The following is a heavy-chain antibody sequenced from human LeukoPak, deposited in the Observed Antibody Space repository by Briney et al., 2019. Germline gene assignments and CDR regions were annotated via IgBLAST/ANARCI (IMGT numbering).Heavy chain of an antibody. J-gene: IGHJ6*04. D-gene: IGHD3-10*02. V-gene: IGHV3-48*03. CDR1: GFTFSSYE. CDR2: ISSSGSTI. Sequence: GGSLRLSCAASGFTFSSYEMNWVRQAPGKGLEWVSYISSSGSTIYYADSVKGRFPISRDNAKNSLYLQMNSLRAEDTAVYYCAELGITMIGGVWGKGTTVTISS. CDR3: AELGITMIGGV.